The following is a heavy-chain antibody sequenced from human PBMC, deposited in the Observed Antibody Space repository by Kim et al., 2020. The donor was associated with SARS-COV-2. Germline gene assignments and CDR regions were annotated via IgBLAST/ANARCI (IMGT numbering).Heavy chain of an antibody. CDR1: GYTFTSYA. CDR3: ANLLYHYYDSSGGAFDI. D-gene: IGHD3-22*01. V-gene: IGHV1-3*01. CDR2: INAGNGHT. Sequence: ASVKVSCKASGYTFTSYAMHWVRQAPGQRLEWMGWINAGNGHTKYSQKFQGRVTITRDTSASTAYMELSSLRSEDTAVYYCANLLYHYYDSSGGAFDIWSKGTMVTVSS. J-gene: IGHJ3*02.